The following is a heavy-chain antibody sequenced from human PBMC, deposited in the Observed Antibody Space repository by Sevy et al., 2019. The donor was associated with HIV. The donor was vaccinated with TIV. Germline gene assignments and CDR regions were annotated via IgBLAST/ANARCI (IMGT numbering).Heavy chain of an antibody. J-gene: IGHJ6*03. CDR1: GFTVSSNY. D-gene: IGHD6-13*01. Sequence: GGSLRLSCAASGFTVSSNYMSWVRQAPGKGLEWVSVIYSGGSTYYADSVKDRFTISRDNSKNTLYLQMNSLRAEDTAVYYCARSRQQLVLVYYYYYMDVWGKGTTVTVSS. CDR2: IYSGGST. CDR3: ARSRQQLVLVYYYYYMDV. V-gene: IGHV3-53*01.